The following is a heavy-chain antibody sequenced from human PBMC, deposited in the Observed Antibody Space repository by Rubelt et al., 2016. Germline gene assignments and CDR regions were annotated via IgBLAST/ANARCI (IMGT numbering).Heavy chain of an antibody. D-gene: IGHD1-26*01. J-gene: IGHJ5*02. CDR2: INPNSGGT. V-gene: IGHV1-2*06. CDR3: AREGVLGPTENNWFDP. Sequence: MHWVRQAPGQGLEWMGRINPNSGGTNYAQKFQGRVTMTRDTSISTAYMELSRLRSDDTAVYYCAREGVLGPTENNWFDPWGQGTLVTVSS.